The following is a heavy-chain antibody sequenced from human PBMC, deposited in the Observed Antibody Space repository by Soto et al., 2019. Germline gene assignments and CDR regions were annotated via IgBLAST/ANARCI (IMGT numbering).Heavy chain of an antibody. CDR1: GGSISSSSYY. Sequence: QLQLQESGPGLVKPSETLSLTCTVSGGSISSSSYYWGWIRQPPGKGLEWIGSIYYSGSTYYNPSLKCLVTIPVNTAKNQFSLKLSSVTAADTAVYYCARRLYYDSSGFGGGGMDVWGQGTTVTVSS. J-gene: IGHJ6*02. CDR3: ARRLYYDSSGFGGGGMDV. CDR2: IYYSGST. V-gene: IGHV4-39*01. D-gene: IGHD3-22*01.